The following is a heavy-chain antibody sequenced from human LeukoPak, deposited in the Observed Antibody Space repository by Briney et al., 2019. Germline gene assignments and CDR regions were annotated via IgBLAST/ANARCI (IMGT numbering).Heavy chain of an antibody. Sequence: GASVTVSCTASGYTFTSNYIHWVRQAPGQGPEWMGMIYPRDGSTSYAQKFQGRVTVTRDTSTSTVHMELSGLRSEDTAVYYCARDQEGFDYWGQGTLVTVSS. J-gene: IGHJ4*02. V-gene: IGHV1-46*01. CDR1: GYTFTSNY. CDR3: ARDQEGFDY. CDR2: IYPRDGST.